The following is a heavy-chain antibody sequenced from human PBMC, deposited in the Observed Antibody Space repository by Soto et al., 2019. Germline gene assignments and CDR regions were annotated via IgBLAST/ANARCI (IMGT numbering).Heavy chain of an antibody. CDR3: AREATVVTQIFDY. CDR1: GYTFTSYY. V-gene: IGHV1-46*03. Sequence: QVQLVQSGAEVKKPGASVKVSCKASGYTFTSYYMHWVRQAPGQGLEWMGIINPSGGSTSYAQNVQGRVTITRATSTSTVYMELSSLRSEDTAVYYCAREATVVTQIFDYWGQGTLVTVSS. CDR2: INPSGGST. D-gene: IGHD2-21*02. J-gene: IGHJ4*02.